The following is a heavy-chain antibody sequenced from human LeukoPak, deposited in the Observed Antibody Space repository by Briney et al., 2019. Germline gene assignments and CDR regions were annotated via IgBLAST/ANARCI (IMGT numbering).Heavy chain of an antibody. CDR2: ISFDGNNK. D-gene: IGHD6-19*01. Sequence: GGSLRLSCAASGFTFSTYAMHWVRQAPGKGLEWVAVISFDGNNKYYAASVKGRFTISRDNSKNTLYLQMSSLRAEDTAVYYCARDHGRTGWYETVDYWGQGTLVTVSS. V-gene: IGHV3-30-3*01. CDR3: ARDHGRTGWYETVDY. J-gene: IGHJ4*02. CDR1: GFTFSTYA.